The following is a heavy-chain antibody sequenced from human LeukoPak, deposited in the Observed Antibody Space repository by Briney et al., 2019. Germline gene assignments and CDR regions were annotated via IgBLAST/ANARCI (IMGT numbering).Heavy chain of an antibody. CDR3: ARDKGGSYIYYFDY. J-gene: IGHJ4*02. Sequence: GGSLRLSCAASRFTFSRYDMSWVRQAPGKGLEWVSAISSSSSYIYYADSVKGRFTISRDNAKNSLYLQMNSLRAEDTAVYYCARDKGGSYIYYFDYWGQGTLLTVSS. D-gene: IGHD1-26*01. CDR2: ISSSSSYI. V-gene: IGHV3-21*01. CDR1: RFTFSRYD.